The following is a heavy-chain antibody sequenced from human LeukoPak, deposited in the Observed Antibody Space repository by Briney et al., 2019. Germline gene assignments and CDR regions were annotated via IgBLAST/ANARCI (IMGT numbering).Heavy chain of an antibody. Sequence: PGGSLRLSCAASGFTFSDHQMDWVRQAPGKGLEWVGRIRNKANSYTTEFAASVKGRFFISRDDSRNSLYLQMNSLRAEDTAVYYCARASGWYSPFDYWGQGTLVTVSS. CDR3: ARASGWYSPFDY. V-gene: IGHV3-72*01. CDR1: GFTFSDHQ. CDR2: IRNKANSYTT. D-gene: IGHD6-19*01. J-gene: IGHJ4*02.